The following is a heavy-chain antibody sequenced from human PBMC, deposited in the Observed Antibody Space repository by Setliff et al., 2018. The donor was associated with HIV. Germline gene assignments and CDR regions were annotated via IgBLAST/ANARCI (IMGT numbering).Heavy chain of an antibody. D-gene: IGHD3-3*01. V-gene: IGHV4-31*03. CDR1: GGSISSCGYY. J-gene: IGHJ4*02. Sequence: PSETLSLTCSISGGSISSCGYYWTWIRQHPRKGLECLGYMSYIERTYYKPSLRSRLMFSVDASKTQFSLKLTSVTAADTAVYYCARGVPPDYWGQGTLVTVSS. CDR2: MSYIERT. CDR3: ARGVPPDY.